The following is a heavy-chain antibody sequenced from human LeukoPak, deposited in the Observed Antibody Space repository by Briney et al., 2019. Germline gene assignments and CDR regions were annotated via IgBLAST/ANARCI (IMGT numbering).Heavy chain of an antibody. J-gene: IGHJ4*02. CDR1: GFTFSSYE. CDR3: ARGDLDSSRWYKY. Sequence: GGSLRLSCAASGFTFSSYEMNWVRQAPGKGLEWVSQISSSGSTMYYADSVKGRFTISRDNAKNSLYLQMSSLRAEDTAVYYCARGDLDSSRWYKYWGQGTLVTVSS. D-gene: IGHD6-13*01. CDR2: ISSSGSTM. V-gene: IGHV3-48*03.